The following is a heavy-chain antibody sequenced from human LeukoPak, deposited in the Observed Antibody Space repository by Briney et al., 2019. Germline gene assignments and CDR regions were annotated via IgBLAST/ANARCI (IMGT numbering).Heavy chain of an antibody. D-gene: IGHD5-24*01. CDR2: TYYRSKWYY. CDR1: GDSVSSNSAA. CDR3: ARGGQGDGYSADEAFDM. Sequence: SQTLSLTCAISGDSVSSNSAAWNWIRQSPSRGLEWLGRTYYRSKWYYDYAVAVKSRITINPDTSKNQFSLQLNSVTPEDTAVYYCARGGQGDGYSADEAFDMWGQGTMVTVSS. J-gene: IGHJ3*02. V-gene: IGHV6-1*01.